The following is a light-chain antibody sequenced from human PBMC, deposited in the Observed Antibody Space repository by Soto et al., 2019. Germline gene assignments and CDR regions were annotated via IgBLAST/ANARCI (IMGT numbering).Light chain of an antibody. CDR3: CSYAGSNWV. CDR1: SSDVGGYNY. J-gene: IGLJ3*02. Sequence: QSALTQPRSVSGSPGQSVTISCTGTSSDVGGYNYVSWYQQHPGKAPKLMIYDVSKRPSGVPDRFSGSKSGNTASLTISGLQAEDEADDYCCSYAGSNWVFGGGTKVPVL. CDR2: DVS. V-gene: IGLV2-11*01.